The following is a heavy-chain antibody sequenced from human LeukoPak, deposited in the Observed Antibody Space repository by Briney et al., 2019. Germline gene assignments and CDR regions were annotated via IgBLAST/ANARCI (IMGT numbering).Heavy chain of an antibody. CDR3: ARQTYYYDSSGYYPADY. J-gene: IGHJ4*02. CDR1: GFTFSDYY. Sequence: GGSLRLSCAASGFTFSDYYMSWIRQAPGKGLGWVSYISSSGSTIYYADSVKGRFTISRDNAKNSLYLQMNSLRAEDTAVYYCARQTYYYDSSGYYPADYWGQGTLVTVSS. CDR2: ISSSGSTI. D-gene: IGHD3-22*01. V-gene: IGHV3-11*04.